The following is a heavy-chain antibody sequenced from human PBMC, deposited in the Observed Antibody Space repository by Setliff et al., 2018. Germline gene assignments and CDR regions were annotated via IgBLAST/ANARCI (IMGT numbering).Heavy chain of an antibody. D-gene: IGHD3-10*01. J-gene: IGHJ6*02. CDR3: VRDASGNNFYYSIDV. Sequence: PGGSLRLSCAASAFTFSRYSMHWVRQAPGKGLEWLAVITYDGNSQYYADSVKGRISISRDNSKSTLYLQMSSLRTEDTAIYHCVRDASGNNFYYSIDVWGQGTTVTVSS. CDR2: ITYDGNSQ. CDR1: AFTFSRYS. V-gene: IGHV3-30-3*01.